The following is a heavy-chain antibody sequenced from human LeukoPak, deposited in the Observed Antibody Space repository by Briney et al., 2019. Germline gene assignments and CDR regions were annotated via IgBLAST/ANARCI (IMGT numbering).Heavy chain of an antibody. D-gene: IGHD3-10*01. CDR2: IYYSGSA. Sequence: SETLSLTCTVSGGSINSYYWSWIRQPPGKGLEWIGYIYYSGSASYNPSLKSRVTISVDTSKNQFSLKLRSVTAADTAVHFCAREASRAGTYYLDYWGQGTLLTVSS. J-gene: IGHJ4*02. CDR1: GGSINSYY. V-gene: IGHV4-59*01. CDR3: AREASRAGTYYLDY.